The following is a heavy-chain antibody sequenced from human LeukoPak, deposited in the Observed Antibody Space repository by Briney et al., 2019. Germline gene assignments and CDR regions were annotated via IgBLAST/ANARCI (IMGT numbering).Heavy chain of an antibody. V-gene: IGHV1-2*02. CDR1: GYTFTGYY. D-gene: IGHD3-9*01. CDR2: INPNSGGT. J-gene: IGHJ4*02. Sequence: ASVKVSCKASGYTFTGYYMHWVRQAPGQGLEWMGWINPNSGGTNYAQKFQGRVTMTRDTSISTAYMELSRLRSDDTAVYYCARGYDILTGYYTAFDYWGQGTLVTVSS. CDR3: ARGYDILTGYYTAFDY.